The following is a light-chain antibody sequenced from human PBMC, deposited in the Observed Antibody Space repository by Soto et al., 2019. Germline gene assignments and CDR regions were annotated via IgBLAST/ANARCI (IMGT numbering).Light chain of an antibody. V-gene: IGKV1-39*01. CDR2: AAS. CDR1: QSISSY. CDR3: QQSYTTPIT. J-gene: IGKJ5*01. Sequence: DIQMTQSPSSLSASVGDRVTITCRASQSISSYLNWYKQKQGKAPKXXSYAASSLQSGVPSRFSGSGSGTDFTLTISSLKPEDFATYYCQQSYTTPITFGQGTRLEIK.